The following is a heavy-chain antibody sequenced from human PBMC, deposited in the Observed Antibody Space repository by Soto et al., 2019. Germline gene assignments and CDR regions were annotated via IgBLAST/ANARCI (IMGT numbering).Heavy chain of an antibody. CDR1: GASFSPYH. Sequence: SETLSLTCAIYGASFSPYHWSWIRQSPGKGLEWIGEVNPSGNTYYNPSFKTRVTMSVDASKNQFSLKMGSLTAADTAIYYCARSPTFYNYVWGNSTYWGQGALVTVSS. J-gene: IGHJ4*02. D-gene: IGHD3-16*01. CDR2: VNPSGNT. V-gene: IGHV4-34*01. CDR3: ARSPTFYNYVWGNSTY.